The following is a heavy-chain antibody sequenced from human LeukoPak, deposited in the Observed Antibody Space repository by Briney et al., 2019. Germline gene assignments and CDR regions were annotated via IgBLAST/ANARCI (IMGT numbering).Heavy chain of an antibody. CDR1: GYTFTSYY. J-gene: IGHJ4*02. CDR2: INPSGGST. V-gene: IGHV1-46*01. CDR3: AMNQWELLVFDY. Sequence: ASVKVSCEASGYTFTSYYMHWVRQAPGQGLEWMGIINPSGGSTSYAQKFQGRVTMTRDTSTSTVYMELSSLRSEDTAVYYCAMNQWELLVFDYWGQGTLVTVSS. D-gene: IGHD1-26*01.